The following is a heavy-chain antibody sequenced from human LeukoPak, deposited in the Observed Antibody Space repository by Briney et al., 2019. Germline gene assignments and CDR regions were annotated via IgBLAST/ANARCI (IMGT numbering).Heavy chain of an antibody. J-gene: IGHJ4*02. D-gene: IGHD3-22*01. Sequence: SETLSLTCTVSGGPISSGDYYWSWIRQPPGKGLEWIGYIYYSGSTYYNPSLKSRVTISVDTSKNQFSLKLSSVTAADTAVYYCARGYYDSIQPLDYWGQGTLVTVSS. CDR2: IYYSGST. CDR1: GGPISSGDYY. CDR3: ARGYYDSIQPLDY. V-gene: IGHV4-30-4*01.